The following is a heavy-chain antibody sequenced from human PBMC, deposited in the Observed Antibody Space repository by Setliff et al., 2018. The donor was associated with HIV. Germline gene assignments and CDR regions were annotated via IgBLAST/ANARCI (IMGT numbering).Heavy chain of an antibody. V-gene: IGHV4-59*08. Sequence: SETLSLTCSVSGGSISSHHWSWIRQPPGKGLEWIGSIYNSGSTYYNPSLKSRVTISVDTSKNQFSLKLSSVTAADTAVYYCARHRSSHYDYVWGSYRLKGIWDYWGQGTLVTVSS. D-gene: IGHD3-16*02. CDR1: GGSISSHH. J-gene: IGHJ4*02. CDR2: IYNSGST. CDR3: ARHRSSHYDYVWGSYRLKGIWDY.